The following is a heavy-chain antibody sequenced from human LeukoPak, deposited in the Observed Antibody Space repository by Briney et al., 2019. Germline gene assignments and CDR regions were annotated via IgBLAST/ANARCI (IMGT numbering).Heavy chain of an antibody. J-gene: IGHJ4*02. CDR1: GLAFSGSA. V-gene: IGHV3-73*01. CDR2: IRSKANSFVK. Sequence: GGSLRLSCAASGLAFSGSAIHWVRQASGKGLEWVGRIRSKANSFVKTYAASLEGRFTISRDNSKNTLYLQMNSLRAEDTAVYYCAKLGSYYYGSGSHFDYWGQGTLVTVSS. CDR3: AKLGSYYYGSGSHFDY. D-gene: IGHD3-10*01.